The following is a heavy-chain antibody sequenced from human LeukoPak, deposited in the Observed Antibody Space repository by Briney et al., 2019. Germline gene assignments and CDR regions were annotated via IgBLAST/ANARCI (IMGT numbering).Heavy chain of an antibody. J-gene: IGHJ4*02. CDR3: ALNYYDSSGGDY. Sequence: PGGSLRLSCTVSGFTVSSNSMSWVRQAPGKGLEWVSFIYSDNTHYSDSVKGRFTISRDNSKNTLYLQMNSLRAEDTAVYYCALNYYDSSGGDYWGQGTLVTVSS. CDR1: GFTVSSNS. D-gene: IGHD3-22*01. V-gene: IGHV3-66*03. CDR2: IYSDNT.